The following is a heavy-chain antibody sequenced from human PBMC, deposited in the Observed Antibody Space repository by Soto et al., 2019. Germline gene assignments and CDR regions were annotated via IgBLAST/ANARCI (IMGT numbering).Heavy chain of an antibody. Sequence: ETLSLTCTVSGGSISSYYWSWIRQPPGTGLEWIGYIYYSGSTNYNPSLKSRVTISVDTSKSQFSLKLSSVTAADTAVYYCARVRREQLVPGYSYYGMDVWGQGTTVTGSS. CDR3: ARVRREQLVPGYSYYGMDV. D-gene: IGHD6-6*01. J-gene: IGHJ6*02. V-gene: IGHV4-59*01. CDR2: IYYSGST. CDR1: GGSISSYY.